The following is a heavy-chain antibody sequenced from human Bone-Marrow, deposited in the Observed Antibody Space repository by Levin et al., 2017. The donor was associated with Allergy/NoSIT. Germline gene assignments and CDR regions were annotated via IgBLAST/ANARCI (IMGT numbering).Heavy chain of an antibody. V-gene: IGHV1-69*01. D-gene: IGHD4-11*01. Sequence: KISCKASGGTFSRYAISWVRQAPGQGLEWMGGIIPIFDKTNYSQRFQGRVTITADGPTSTSYMELSSLRSEDTAVYYCARGRVTTKDYCYYMDVWGRGTTVTVSS. CDR3: ARGRVTTKDYCYYMDV. CDR2: IIPIFDKT. J-gene: IGHJ6*03. CDR1: GGTFSRYA.